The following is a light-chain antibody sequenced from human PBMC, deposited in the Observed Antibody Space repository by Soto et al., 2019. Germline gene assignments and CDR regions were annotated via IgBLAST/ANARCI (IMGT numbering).Light chain of an antibody. Sequence: EIVLTQSPGTLSLSPGERATLSCRASQSVSSSYLAWCQQKPGQAPRLLIYGASSRATGIPDRFSGSGSGTDFTLTISRLEAEDFAVYYCQKYGHSPPGLTFGGGTKVDIK. CDR3: QKYGHSPPGLT. J-gene: IGKJ4*01. CDR1: QSVSSSY. CDR2: GAS. V-gene: IGKV3-20*01.